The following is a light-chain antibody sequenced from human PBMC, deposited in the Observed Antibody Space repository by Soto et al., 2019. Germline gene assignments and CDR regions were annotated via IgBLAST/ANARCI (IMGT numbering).Light chain of an antibody. CDR2: GVS. CDR1: SSDVGAYKY. J-gene: IGLJ1*01. V-gene: IGLV2-14*03. CDR3: SSFTGTTTLDV. Sequence: QSALTQPASVSGSPGQSITISCTGTSSDVGAYKYVSWYQQHPGKAPKLIIYGVSNRPSGASNRFSGSKSGNTAFLTISGLQPEDEADYYCSSFTGTTTLDVFGTGTKVTVL.